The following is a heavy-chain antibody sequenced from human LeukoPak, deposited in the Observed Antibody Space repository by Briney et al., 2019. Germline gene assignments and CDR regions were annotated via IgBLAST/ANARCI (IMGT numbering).Heavy chain of an antibody. D-gene: IGHD3-10*01. J-gene: IGHJ4*02. CDR3: AKTSNYGSGSYRIGYYFDY. V-gene: IGHV3-23*01. CDR2: ISGSGGST. Sequence: PGGSLSLSCAASGFTFSSYAMSWVRQAPGKGLEWVSAISGSGGSTYYADSVKGRFTISRDNSKNTLYLQMNSLRAEDTAVYYCAKTSNYGSGSYRIGYYFDYWGQGTLVTVSS. CDR1: GFTFSSYA.